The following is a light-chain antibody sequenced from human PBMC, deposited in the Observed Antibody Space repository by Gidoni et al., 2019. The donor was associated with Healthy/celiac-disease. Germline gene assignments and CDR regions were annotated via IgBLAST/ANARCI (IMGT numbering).Light chain of an antibody. CDR1: QSISNY. J-gene: IGKJ4*01. Sequence: DIHMTQSPSSLSASVGDTVTITCRSSQSISNYLNWYQQKPGKAPKLLIYGASSLQSGVSSRFSGGGSGTAFTLTITSLQPEDLAIYFCQQTYTTPLTFGGGTKVEIK. CDR3: QQTYTTPLT. V-gene: IGKV1-39*01. CDR2: GAS.